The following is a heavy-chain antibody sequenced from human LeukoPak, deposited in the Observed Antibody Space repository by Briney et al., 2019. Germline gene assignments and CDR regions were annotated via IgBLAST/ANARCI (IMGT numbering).Heavy chain of an antibody. CDR3: ARASLYDNSAYYLDY. CDR2: IRYDGSNK. V-gene: IGHV3-30*02. CDR1: GFTFSSYG. J-gene: IGHJ4*02. D-gene: IGHD3-22*01. Sequence: EGSLRLSCAASGFTFSSYGMHWVRQAPGKGLEWVAFIRYDGSNKYYADSVKGRSTVYRDNSKSTLYLQMNSLTVEDTALYYCARASLYDNSAYYLDYWGQGTLVTVSS.